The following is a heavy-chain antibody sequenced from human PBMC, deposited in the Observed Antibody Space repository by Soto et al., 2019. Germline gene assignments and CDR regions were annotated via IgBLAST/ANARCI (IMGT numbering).Heavy chain of an antibody. J-gene: IGHJ4*02. CDR1: GGSFSGYY. V-gene: IGHV4-34*01. CDR2: INHSGST. Sequence: PSETLSLTCAVYGGSFSGYYWSWIRQPPGKGLEWIGEINHSGSTNYNPSLKSRVTISVDTSKNQFSLKLSSATAADTAVYYCARGLFRQRAYWGQGTLVTVSS. CDR3: ARGLFRQRAY. D-gene: IGHD6-25*01.